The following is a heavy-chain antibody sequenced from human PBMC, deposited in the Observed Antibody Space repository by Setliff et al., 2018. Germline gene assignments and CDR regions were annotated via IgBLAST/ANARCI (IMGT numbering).Heavy chain of an antibody. V-gene: IGHV3-48*04. CDR3: ARDKYSDSSSYQAY. CDR1: GFTFSGYS. J-gene: IGHJ4*02. Sequence: GGSLRLSCEASGFTFSGYSMNWVRQAPGKGLEWVSYISESGNNIHYADSVKGRFTVSRDAANHSLYLQMNSLRADDTGVYYCARDKYSDSSSYQAYWGQGTLVTVSS. D-gene: IGHD3-22*01. CDR2: ISESGNNI.